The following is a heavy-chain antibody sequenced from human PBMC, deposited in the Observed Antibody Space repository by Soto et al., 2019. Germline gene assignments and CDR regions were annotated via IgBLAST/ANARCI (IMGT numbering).Heavy chain of an antibody. CDR2: IYDSVNT. Sequence: SETLSLTCTVSGDSLSSGGHYWSWIRQHPGKGLEWIGHIYDSVNTYYSPSLRSRVTISADMSKNQFSLNLRSVTAADTAVYYFAGVYHRGYFAILTDYCGQGTLVTVSS. CDR1: GDSLSSGGHY. CDR3: AGVYHRGYFAILTDY. J-gene: IGHJ4*02. V-gene: IGHV4-31*03. D-gene: IGHD3-9*01.